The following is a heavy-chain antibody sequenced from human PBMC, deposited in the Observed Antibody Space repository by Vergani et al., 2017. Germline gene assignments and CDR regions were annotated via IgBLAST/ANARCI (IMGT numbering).Heavy chain of an antibody. D-gene: IGHD3-3*01. CDR3: ARGGYDFWSGYYPGDYYYYMDV. CDR2: ISSSSSYI. J-gene: IGHJ6*03. Sequence: EVQLVESGGGLVKPGGSLRLSCAASGFTFSSYSMNWVRQAPGQGLEWVSSISSSSSYIYYADSVKGRFTISRDNAKNSLYLQMNSLRAEDTAVYYCARGGYDFWSGYYPGDYYYYMDVWGKGTTVTVSS. CDR1: GFTFSSYS. V-gene: IGHV3-21*01.